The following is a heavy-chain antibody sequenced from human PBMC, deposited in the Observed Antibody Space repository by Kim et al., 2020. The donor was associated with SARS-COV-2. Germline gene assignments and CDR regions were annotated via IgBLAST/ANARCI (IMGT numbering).Heavy chain of an antibody. J-gene: IGHJ4*02. CDR2: IYSSGNT. D-gene: IGHD3-22*01. V-gene: IGHV4-59*08. CDR1: GGSISSYY. Sequence: SETLSLICTVSGGSISSYYWSWIRQPPGEALEWIGYIYSSGNTNYNPSFKSRVTISVDTSKNQFSLKLSSVAAADTAVYYCARHEANSGGYYLDYWGQGT. CDR3: ARHEANSGGYYLDY.